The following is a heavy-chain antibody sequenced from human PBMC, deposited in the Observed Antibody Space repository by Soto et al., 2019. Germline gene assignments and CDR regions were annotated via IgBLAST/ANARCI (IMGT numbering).Heavy chain of an antibody. V-gene: IGHV3-73*02. CDR3: SRQVGDWFDP. Sequence: EVQLVESGGGLVQPGGSLKVSCAASGFTFSGSVIHWVRQASGKGPEWVGRIRTKANRYATVYAASVKGRFTISRDDSKNTAYLQMNRLTTEETAMYYCSRQVGDWFDPWGQGTLVTVSS. CDR2: IRTKANRYAT. D-gene: IGHD3-16*01. J-gene: IGHJ5*02. CDR1: GFTFSGSV.